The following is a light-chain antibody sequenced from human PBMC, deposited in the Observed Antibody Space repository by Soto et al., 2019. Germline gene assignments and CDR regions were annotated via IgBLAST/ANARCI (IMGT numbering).Light chain of an antibody. CDR1: FNDIGAHNY. CDR3: SSYTRTTTLDV. J-gene: IGLJ1*01. Sequence: QSVLTQPASVSGSPGQSITISCSGTFNDIGAHNYVSWYQHHPGKAPKRLIYEVTKRPSGGSNRFSGSKSGNTASLTISGLQAEDEADYYCSSYTRTTTLDVLGTGTKLTVL. V-gene: IGLV2-14*01. CDR2: EVT.